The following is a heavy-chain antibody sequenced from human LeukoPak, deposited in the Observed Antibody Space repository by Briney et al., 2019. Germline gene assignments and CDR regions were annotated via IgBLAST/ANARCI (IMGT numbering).Heavy chain of an antibody. CDR2: ISGSGGST. D-gene: IGHD1-26*01. Sequence: PGGSLRLSCAASGFTFSSYAMSWVRQAPGKGLEWVSAISGSGGSTYYADSVKGRFTIPRDNSKNTLYLQMNSLRAEDTAVYYCAKLEAGSYLPFDYWGQGTLVTVSS. J-gene: IGHJ4*02. CDR3: AKLEAGSYLPFDY. CDR1: GFTFSSYA. V-gene: IGHV3-23*01.